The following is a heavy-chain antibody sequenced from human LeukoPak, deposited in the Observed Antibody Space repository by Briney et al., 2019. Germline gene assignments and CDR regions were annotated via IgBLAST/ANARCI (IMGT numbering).Heavy chain of an antibody. D-gene: IGHD3-22*01. CDR1: GHTFTSYD. J-gene: IGHJ4*02. V-gene: IGHV1-8*03. CDR2: MNPNGGNT. CDR3: ARGGSTARSYYYDSSGDFAY. Sequence: GASVKVSCKASGHTFTSYDINWVRQATGQGLEWMGWMNPNGGNTGYAQKFQGRVTITRNTSISTAYMELSSLRSEDTAVYYCARGGSTARSYYYDSSGDFAYWCQGTLVTVSS.